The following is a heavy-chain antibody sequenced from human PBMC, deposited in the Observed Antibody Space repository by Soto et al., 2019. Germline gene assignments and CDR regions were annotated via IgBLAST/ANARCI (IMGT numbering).Heavy chain of an antibody. CDR3: ARGPHPYFNDY. CDR1: GYTFTSYD. J-gene: IGHJ4*02. D-gene: IGHD2-8*01. CDR2: MNPNNNNT. V-gene: IGHV1-8*01. Sequence: QVPLVQSGAEVKKPGASVKVSCKASGYTFTSYDINWVRQATGQGLEWMGWMNPNNNNTGNAQKFQGRVTMTRNTSISTAYMELSSLGSEDTAVYYCARGPHPYFNDYWGQGTLVTVSS.